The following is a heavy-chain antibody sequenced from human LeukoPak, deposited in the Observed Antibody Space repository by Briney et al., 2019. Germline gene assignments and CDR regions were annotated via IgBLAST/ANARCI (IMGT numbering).Heavy chain of an antibody. Sequence: PGGSLRLSCAASGFTFSTFGMTWVRQAPGKGLEWISYISSSSRTIYYSDSVKGRFTISRDSGKDSLHLQMNSLSVDDTATYFCARVHALKPEAFDLWGQGTLVTVSS. CDR1: GFTFSTFG. J-gene: IGHJ5*02. CDR3: ARVHALKPEAFDL. CDR2: ISSSSRTI. D-gene: IGHD1-14*01. V-gene: IGHV3-48*01.